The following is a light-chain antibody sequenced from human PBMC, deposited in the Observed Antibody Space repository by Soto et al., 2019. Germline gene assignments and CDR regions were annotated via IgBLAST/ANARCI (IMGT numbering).Light chain of an antibody. V-gene: IGKV3-20*01. Sequence: EIVLTQSPGTLSLSPGERATLSCRASQRVSSSYLAWYQQKPGQAPRLLIYGAASRATGIPDRVSGRGSGTVFTLTISRLEPEDLAVYFCQRYGSSPPFTFGQGTKVEI. CDR3: QRYGSSPPFT. CDR1: QRVSSSY. CDR2: GAA. J-gene: IGKJ2*01.